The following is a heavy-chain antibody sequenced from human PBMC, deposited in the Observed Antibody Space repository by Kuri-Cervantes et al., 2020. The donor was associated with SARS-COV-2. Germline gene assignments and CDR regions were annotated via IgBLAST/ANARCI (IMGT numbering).Heavy chain of an antibody. D-gene: IGHD6-13*01. CDR1: GLTFSSDS. CDR2: IKSKTYGGTT. J-gene: IGHJ6*02. Sequence: GESLKISCAASGLTFSSDSMEWVRQAPGKGLEWVGRIKSKTYGGTTDYAVPVKGRFTISRDDSKNTLYLQMNSLKTEDTAVYYCTTLLYSSPDYYGMDVWGQGTTVTVSS. V-gene: IGHV3-15*07. CDR3: TTLLYSSPDYYGMDV.